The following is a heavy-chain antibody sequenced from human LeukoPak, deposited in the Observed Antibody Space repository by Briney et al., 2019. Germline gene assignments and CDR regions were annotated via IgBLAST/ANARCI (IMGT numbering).Heavy chain of an antibody. D-gene: IGHD3-10*01. CDR3: ARGRRVTMVRGVRYYGMDV. Sequence: SETPSLTCTVSGGXISSYYCSWIRQPPGKGREWLGHIYYSGSTNYNPSLKSRVTISVDTSKNQFSLKLSSVTAADTAVYYCARGRRVTMVRGVRYYGMDVWGQGTTVTVSS. CDR2: IYYSGST. J-gene: IGHJ6*02. V-gene: IGHV4-59*01. CDR1: GGXISSYY.